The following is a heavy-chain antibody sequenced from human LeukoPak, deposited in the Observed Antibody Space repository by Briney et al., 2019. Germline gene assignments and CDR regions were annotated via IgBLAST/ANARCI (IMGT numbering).Heavy chain of an antibody. CDR1: GFTFANSW. Sequence: PGGSLRLSCAASGFTFANSWMAWVRQAPGKGLEWVANINQDGSTKHYADSLKGRFTISRDNPKNSLFLQMNNLRADDTDIYCCTRDTLGSLDHWGQGILVTVAS. CDR2: INQDGSTK. J-gene: IGHJ4*02. V-gene: IGHV3-7*01. D-gene: IGHD1-26*01. CDR3: TRDTLGSLDH.